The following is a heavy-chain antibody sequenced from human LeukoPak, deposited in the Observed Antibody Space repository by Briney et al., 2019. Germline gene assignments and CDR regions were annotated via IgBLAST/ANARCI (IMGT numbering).Heavy chain of an antibody. J-gene: IGHJ4*02. V-gene: IGHV4-4*02. Sequence: SETLSLTCAVSGDSFSSSRWWRWVRRPPGTGLEWIGEIFHTGNTNYNPSLKSRVTISLDKSKNQFSLSLTSVTAADTAVYYCASGTSNNWPYFFDYWGQGTLVTVSS. CDR1: GDSFSSSRW. CDR2: IFHTGNT. CDR3: ASGTSNNWPYFFDY. D-gene: IGHD1-1*01.